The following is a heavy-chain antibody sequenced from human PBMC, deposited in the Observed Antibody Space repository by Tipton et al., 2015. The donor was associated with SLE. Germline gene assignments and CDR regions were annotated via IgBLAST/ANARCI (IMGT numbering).Heavy chain of an antibody. D-gene: IGHD1-1*01. J-gene: IGHJ5*02. CDR3: ARGQHQLGRFDP. CDR2: VYRSGST. V-gene: IGHV4-38-2*01. Sequence: GLVKPSETLSLTCAVSGFSISSGYYWGWIRQPPGKGLEWIGSVYRSGSTHYSPSLKGRVTISLDTSKNQFSLELTSVTAADTAVYYCARGQHQLGRFDPWGQGTLVTVSS. CDR1: GFSISSGYY.